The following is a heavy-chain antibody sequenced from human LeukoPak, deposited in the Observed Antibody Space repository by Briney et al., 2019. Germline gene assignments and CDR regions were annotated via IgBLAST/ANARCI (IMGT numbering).Heavy chain of an antibody. CDR3: ARDYPTSGIVTIFDY. D-gene: IGHD1-1*01. J-gene: IGHJ4*02. V-gene: IGHV3-23*01. CDR2: ITASGGST. CDR1: GFTLNNYA. Sequence: PGGSLRLSCASSGFTLNNYAMTWVRQAPGKWLEWVSSITASGGSTYCADSVKGRVTISRDNSKNTLYLQMSSLRAEDTAVYYCARDYPTSGIVTIFDYWGQGNLVTVSS.